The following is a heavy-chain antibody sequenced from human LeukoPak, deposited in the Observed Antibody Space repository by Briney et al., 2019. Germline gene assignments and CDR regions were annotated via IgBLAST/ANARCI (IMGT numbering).Heavy chain of an antibody. D-gene: IGHD2-2*01. V-gene: IGHV1-18*01. CDR1: GFTLGIYG. CDR2: VSAYSGDT. CDR3: ARGADCTSTSCKFDY. Sequence: ASVKVSFKASGFTLGIYGISWGGQGPGQGVGGVGWVSAYSGDTHYAQKFQGRVTMTTDTSTNTAYMDLRSLRSDDTAVYYCARGADCTSTSCKFDYWGQGTLVTVSS. J-gene: IGHJ4*02.